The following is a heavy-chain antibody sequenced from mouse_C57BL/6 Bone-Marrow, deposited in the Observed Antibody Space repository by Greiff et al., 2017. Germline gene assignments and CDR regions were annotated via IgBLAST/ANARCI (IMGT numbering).Heavy chain of an antibody. CDR3: ATPDSSGYVPLYYYAMDY. D-gene: IGHD3-2*02. V-gene: IGHV2-2*01. J-gene: IGHJ4*01. CDR2: IWSGGST. Sequence: QVHVKQSGPGLVQPSQSLSITCTVSGFSLTSYGVHWVRQSPGKGLEWLGVIWSGGSTDYNAAFISRLSISKDNSKSQVFFKMNSLQADDTAIYYCATPDSSGYVPLYYYAMDYWGQGTSVTVSS. CDR1: GFSLTSYG.